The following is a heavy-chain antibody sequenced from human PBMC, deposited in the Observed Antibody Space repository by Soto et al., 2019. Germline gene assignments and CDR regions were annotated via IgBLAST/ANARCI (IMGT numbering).Heavy chain of an antibody. CDR3: ARQVPAAIRLGWFDP. Sequence: SETLSLTCAVSGGSISGSYYYWGWLRQSPGRGPEWIGSVFYTGFTSYNPSLESRVSVSVDTSKNQFSLKVSAVTAADTAVYYCARQVPAAIRLGWFDPWGQGTLVTVSS. CDR1: GGSISGSYYY. D-gene: IGHD2-2*02. CDR2: VFYTGFT. V-gene: IGHV4-39*01. J-gene: IGHJ5*02.